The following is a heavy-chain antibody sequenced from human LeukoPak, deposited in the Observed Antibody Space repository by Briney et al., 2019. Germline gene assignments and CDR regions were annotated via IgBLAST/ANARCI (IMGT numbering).Heavy chain of an antibody. V-gene: IGHV3-33*06. CDR3: AKDGGCGGDCYSSAEYNWFDP. J-gene: IGHJ5*02. CDR1: GFTFSSYG. Sequence: GGSPRLSCAASGFTFSSYGMHWVRQAPGKGLEWVAVIWYDGSNKYYADSVKGRFTISRDNSKNTLYLQMNSLRAEDTAVYYCAKDGGCGGDCYSSAEYNWFDPWGQGTLVTVSS. D-gene: IGHD2-21*02. CDR2: IWYDGSNK.